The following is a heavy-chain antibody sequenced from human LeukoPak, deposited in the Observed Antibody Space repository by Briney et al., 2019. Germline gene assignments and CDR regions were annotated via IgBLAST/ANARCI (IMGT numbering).Heavy chain of an antibody. J-gene: IGHJ4*02. V-gene: IGHV3-48*04. CDR2: ISATSNTI. Sequence: GGSLRLSCAASGFTFSSYDMNWVRQAPGKGLEWVSYISATSNTIYYADSVKGRFTISRDNAKNSLYLQMNSLRVEDTAVYYCARDISSSWYYYWGQGTLVTVSS. D-gene: IGHD6-13*01. CDR1: GFTFSSYD. CDR3: ARDISSSWYYY.